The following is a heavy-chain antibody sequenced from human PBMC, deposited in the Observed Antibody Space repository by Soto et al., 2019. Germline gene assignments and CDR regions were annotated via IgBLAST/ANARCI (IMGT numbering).Heavy chain of an antibody. D-gene: IGHD3-22*01. V-gene: IGHV4-39*01. CDR2: LYYSGST. CDR1: RGYISIRSYH. J-gene: IGHJ5*02. CDR3: ATHNWSYYYDTSGYYESWFDP. Sequence: PSEQLSLTSTFSRGYISIRSYHRGCIRQPPGNGLEWIGSLYYSGSTYYNPSLKSRLTISVDTSNNQFSLKLRSVPAADTAVYYCATHNWSYYYDTSGYYESWFDPWGQGTMVTVSS.